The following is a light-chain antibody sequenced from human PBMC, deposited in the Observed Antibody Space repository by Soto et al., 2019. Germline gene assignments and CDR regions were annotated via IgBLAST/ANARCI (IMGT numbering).Light chain of an antibody. CDR2: KAS. CDR1: QGISSW. J-gene: IGKJ1*01. CDR3: QQYTSYWWT. V-gene: IGKV1-5*03. Sequence: DIQMTQSPSTLSASLGDRVTITCRASQGISSWLAWYQQKPGKAPKLLIYKASSLESGVPSRFSGSESGTEFTLTISSLQPDDFATYYCQQYTSYWWTFGQGTKVEIK.